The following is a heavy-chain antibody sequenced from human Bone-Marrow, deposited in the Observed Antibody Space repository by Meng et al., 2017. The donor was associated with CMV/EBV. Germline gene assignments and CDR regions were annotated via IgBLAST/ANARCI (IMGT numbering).Heavy chain of an antibody. Sequence: SETLSLTCTVSGGSVSSGSYYWSWIRQHPGKGLEWIGYIYYSGSTYYNPSLKSRVTISVDTSKNQFSLKLSSVTAADTAVYYCASSPKVYPYCSSTSCYSEGHYYYYGMDVWGQGTTVTVSS. CDR2: IYYSGST. CDR3: ASSPKVYPYCSSTSCYSEGHYYYYGMDV. D-gene: IGHD2-2*01. J-gene: IGHJ6*02. CDR1: GGSVSSGSYY. V-gene: IGHV4-31*03.